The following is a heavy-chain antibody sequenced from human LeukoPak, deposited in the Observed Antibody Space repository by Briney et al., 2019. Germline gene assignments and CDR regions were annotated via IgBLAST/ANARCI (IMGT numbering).Heavy chain of an antibody. CDR3: ARLMGERSLFDY. V-gene: IGHV3-7*02. D-gene: IGHD1-26*01. Sequence: GGSLRLSCAASGFSVSSNYMSWVRQAPGKGLEWVANIKQDGNEKYYVDSVKGRFSISRDNAKNSVYLQMNSLRAEDTAVYYCARLMGERSLFDYWGQGTLVTVSS. CDR1: GFSVSSNY. CDR2: IKQDGNEK. J-gene: IGHJ4*02.